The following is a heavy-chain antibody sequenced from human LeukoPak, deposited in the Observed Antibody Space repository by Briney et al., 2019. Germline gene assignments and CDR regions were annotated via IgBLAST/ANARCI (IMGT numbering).Heavy chain of an antibody. Sequence: SETLSLTCTVPGYSISSDYYWGWIRQPPGKGLEWIGSIYYGVTTYYNPSLKNRVTISVDTSKNQFSLRLSSVTAADTAVYYCARDRLRWPKIDYWGQGTLVTVSS. CDR3: ARDRLRWPKIDY. J-gene: IGHJ4*02. CDR2: IYYGVTT. D-gene: IGHD4-23*01. V-gene: IGHV4-38-2*02. CDR1: GYSISSDYY.